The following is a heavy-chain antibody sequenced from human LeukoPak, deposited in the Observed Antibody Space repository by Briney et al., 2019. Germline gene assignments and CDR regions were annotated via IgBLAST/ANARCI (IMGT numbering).Heavy chain of an antibody. J-gene: IGHJ4*02. CDR3: ARVYYYDSGSRWGDYFDY. D-gene: IGHD3-10*01. V-gene: IGHV3-9*01. CDR2: ISWNSGSI. Sequence: GGSLRLSCAASGFTFDDYAMHWVRQAPGKGLEWVSGISWNSGSIHYADSVKGRFTISRDNAKNSLYLQMNSLRAEDTAVYYCARVYYYDSGSRWGDYFDYWGQGTLVTVSS. CDR1: GFTFDDYA.